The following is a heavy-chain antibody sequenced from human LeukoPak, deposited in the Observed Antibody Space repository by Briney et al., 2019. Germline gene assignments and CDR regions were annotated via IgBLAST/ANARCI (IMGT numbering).Heavy chain of an antibody. D-gene: IGHD3-16*01. V-gene: IGHV4-4*02. J-gene: IGHJ4*02. CDR2: IYHSGNT. CDR3: ARGPYDYVWGSYRPIDY. Sequence: PSGTLSLTCAVSGGSISSSNWWSWVRQPPGKGLGWVGEIYHSGNTNYNPSLKSRVTISVDKSKNQFSLKLSSVTAADTAVYYCARGPYDYVWGSYRPIDYWGQGTLVTVSS. CDR1: GGSISSSNW.